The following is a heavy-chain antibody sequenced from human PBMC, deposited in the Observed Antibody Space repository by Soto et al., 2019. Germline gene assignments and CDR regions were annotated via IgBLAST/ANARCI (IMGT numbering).Heavy chain of an antibody. J-gene: IGHJ5*02. CDR2: IFYLGSS. D-gene: IGHD3-3*02. V-gene: IGHV4-39*01. CDR3: ARHSLALRKNNWFDP. CDR1: GDSIISSDFY. Sequence: WETLSLTCTVSGDSIISSDFYWGWVRQPPGKGLEWIGSIFYLGSSYYNPSLKSRVTMSVDTSKNQFSLRLRSVTAADTALYFCARHSLALRKNNWFDPWGQGIMVTVSS.